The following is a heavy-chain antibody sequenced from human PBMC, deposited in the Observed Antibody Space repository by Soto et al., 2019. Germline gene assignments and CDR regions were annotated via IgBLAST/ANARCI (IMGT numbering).Heavy chain of an antibody. V-gene: IGHV4-31*03. D-gene: IGHD7-27*01. CDR3: ARSHRDNWGSPDYFDY. Sequence: SETLSLTCTVSGGSISSGGYYWSWIRQHPGKGLEWIGYIYYNGDTYYNPSLKSRVSISIGTSKNQFSLRLTSVTAADTAVYYCARSHRDNWGSPDYFDYWGQGTLVTVSS. CDR1: GGSISSGGYY. J-gene: IGHJ4*02. CDR2: IYYNGDT.